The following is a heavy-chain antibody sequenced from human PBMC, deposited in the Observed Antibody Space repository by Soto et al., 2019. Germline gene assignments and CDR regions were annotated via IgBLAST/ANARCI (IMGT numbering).Heavy chain of an antibody. CDR1: GYSISSSNW. J-gene: IGHJ4*02. D-gene: IGHD1-26*01. Sequence: QVQLQESRPGLVKPSDTLSLTCAVSGYSISSSNWWGWIRQPPGKGLEWIGYIYYSGTTYYNPSLKSRVTMSVDPSKNQFPLKLTSVTAVDTAVYYCARREIQGPIDYWGQGTLVTVSS. V-gene: IGHV4-28*01. CDR2: IYYSGTT. CDR3: ARREIQGPIDY.